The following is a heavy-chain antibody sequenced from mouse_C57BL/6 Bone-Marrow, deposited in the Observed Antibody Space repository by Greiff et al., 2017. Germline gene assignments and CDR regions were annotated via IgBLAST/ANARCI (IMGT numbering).Heavy chain of an antibody. V-gene: IGHV3-6*01. CDR3: ARDKITHGWLWAMDY. CDR1: GYSITSGYY. CDR2: ISYDGSN. Sequence: EVQLQESGPGLVKPSQSLSLTCSVTGYSITSGYYWNWIRQFPGNKLEWMGYISYDGSNNYNPSLKNRISITRDTSKNQFFLKLNSVTTEDTATYYCARDKITHGWLWAMDYWGQGTSVTVSS. J-gene: IGHJ4*01. D-gene: IGHD1-1*01.